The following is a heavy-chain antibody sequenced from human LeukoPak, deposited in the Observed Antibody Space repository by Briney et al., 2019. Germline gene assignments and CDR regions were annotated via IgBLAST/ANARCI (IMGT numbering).Heavy chain of an antibody. CDR1: GYTFTSYY. V-gene: IGHV1-46*01. Sequence: GASVKVSCKASGYTFTSYYMHWVRQAPGQGLEWMGIINPSGGSTSYAQKFQGRVTMTRDTSTSTVYMELSSLRSEDTAVYYCASPAPPGSYHFLRSDAFDIWGQGTMVTVSS. CDR2: INPSGGST. CDR3: ASPAPPGSYHFLRSDAFDI. D-gene: IGHD1-26*01. J-gene: IGHJ3*02.